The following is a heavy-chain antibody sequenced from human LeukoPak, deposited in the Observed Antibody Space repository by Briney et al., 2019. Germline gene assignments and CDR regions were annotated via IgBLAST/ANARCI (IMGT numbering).Heavy chain of an antibody. CDR1: GFTFSSYS. Sequence: GGSLRLSCAASGFTFSSYSMNWVRQAPGKGLEWVSYISSSSSTIYYADSVKGRFTISRDNAKNSLYLQMNSLRAEDTALYYCARDASGGGWYVVEYFQHWGQGTLVTVSS. D-gene: IGHD6-19*01. V-gene: IGHV3-48*01. CDR3: ARDASGGGWYVVEYFQH. CDR2: ISSSSSTI. J-gene: IGHJ1*01.